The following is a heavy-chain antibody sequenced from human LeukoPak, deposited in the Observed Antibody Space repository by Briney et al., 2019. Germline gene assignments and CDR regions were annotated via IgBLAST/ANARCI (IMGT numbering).Heavy chain of an antibody. Sequence: PVGSLRLSCAASGFTFSSYSMNWVRQAPGKGLEWVSSISSSSSYIYYADSVKGRFTISRDNAKNSLYLQMNSLRAEDTAVYYCARVRPSASWYLAARYDYWGQGTLVTVSS. CDR2: ISSSSSYI. J-gene: IGHJ4*02. CDR1: GFTFSSYS. V-gene: IGHV3-21*01. D-gene: IGHD6-13*01. CDR3: ARVRPSASWYLAARYDY.